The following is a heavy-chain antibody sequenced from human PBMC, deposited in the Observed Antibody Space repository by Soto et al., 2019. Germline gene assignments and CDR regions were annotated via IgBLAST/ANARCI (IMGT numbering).Heavy chain of an antibody. Sequence: PSETLSLTCAVYCGSFSGYYWSWIRQPPGKGLEWIGEINHSGSTSYNPSLKSRVSMSTDTSKNQFSLKLSSVTAADTAVYYCARGRPGRSSAWFSYWGQGTLVTVSS. V-gene: IGHV4-34*01. D-gene: IGHD6-19*01. J-gene: IGHJ4*02. CDR1: CGSFSGYY. CDR2: INHSGST. CDR3: ARGRPGRSSAWFSY.